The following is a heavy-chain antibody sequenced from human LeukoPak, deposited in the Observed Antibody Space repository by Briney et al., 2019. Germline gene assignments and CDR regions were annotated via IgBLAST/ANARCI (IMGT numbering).Heavy chain of an antibody. Sequence: GGSLRLSCVASGFTLSSYAMSWVRQAPGKGLEWISYISTSDITTYYADSVKGRFAISRDNAKNSLFLQMNSLRADDTAVYYCVRSDWAYWGQGTLVTVSS. CDR1: GFTLSSYA. D-gene: IGHD3-9*01. V-gene: IGHV3-48*03. J-gene: IGHJ4*02. CDR3: VRSDWAY. CDR2: ISTSDITT.